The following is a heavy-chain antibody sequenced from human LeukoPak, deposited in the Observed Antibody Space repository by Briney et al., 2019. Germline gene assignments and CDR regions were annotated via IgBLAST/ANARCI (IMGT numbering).Heavy chain of an antibody. CDR2: ISSSGSTI. J-gene: IGHJ4*02. D-gene: IGHD1-26*01. V-gene: IGHV3-11*04. Sequence: GGSLRLSCAASGFTFSDYYMSWIRQAPGKGLEWVSYISSSGSTIYYADSVKGRFTISRDNAKNSLYLQMNSLRAEDTAVYYCARDPVGATSLYYFDYWGQGTLVTVSS. CDR1: GFTFSDYY. CDR3: ARDPVGATSLYYFDY.